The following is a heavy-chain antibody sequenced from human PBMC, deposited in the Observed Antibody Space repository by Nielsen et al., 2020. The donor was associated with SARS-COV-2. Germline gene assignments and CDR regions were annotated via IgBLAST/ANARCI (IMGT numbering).Heavy chain of an antibody. D-gene: IGHD3-22*01. CDR1: GIIFSDYY. J-gene: IGHJ4*02. Sequence: GESLKISCVGSGIIFSDYYMNWVRQAPGKGLMWVSRMNADGSRSAYAESVKGRFIIARDNARDTLSLQMNSLSVEDTAMYYCVRVRDDGHYYDTGPFDYWGQGALVTVSS. CDR3: VRVRDDGHYYDTGPFDY. V-gene: IGHV3-74*01. CDR2: MNADGSRS.